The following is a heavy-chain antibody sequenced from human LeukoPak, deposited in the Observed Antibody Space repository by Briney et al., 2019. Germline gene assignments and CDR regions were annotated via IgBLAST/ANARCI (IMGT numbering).Heavy chain of an antibody. CDR2: IIPIFGTA. CDR1: GGSFSRYA. V-gene: IGHV1-69*13. Sequence: SVKVSCKASGGSFSRYAISWVRQAPGQGLEWMGGIIPIFGTANYAQKFQGRVRITADESTRTAYMELRTLRSEDTAIYYCARGSGETGGYYYVYWGRGTPVTVSS. CDR3: ARGSGETGGYYYVY. D-gene: IGHD3-22*01. J-gene: IGHJ4*02.